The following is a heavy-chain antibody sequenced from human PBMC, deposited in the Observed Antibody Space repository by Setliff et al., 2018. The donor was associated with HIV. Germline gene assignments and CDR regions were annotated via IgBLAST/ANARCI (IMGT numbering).Heavy chain of an antibody. Sequence: TSETLSLTCTVSGGSISNYYWSWIRQPPGKGLEWIGYIYYSGSTNYNPSLKSRVTILVDSSRNQFSLRLSSVTAADTAVYYCARDPGYKSTWYGVFDIWGQGTMVTVSS. V-gene: IGHV4-59*12. J-gene: IGHJ3*02. CDR3: ARDPGYKSTWYGVFDI. D-gene: IGHD6-13*01. CDR2: IYYSGST. CDR1: GGSISNYY.